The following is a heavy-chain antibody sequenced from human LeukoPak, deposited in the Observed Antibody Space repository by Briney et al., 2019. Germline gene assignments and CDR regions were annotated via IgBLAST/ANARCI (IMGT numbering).Heavy chain of an antibody. D-gene: IGHD5-18*01. CDR3: ARGPRGYSYGYLSGAFDI. J-gene: IGHJ3*02. V-gene: IGHV4-34*01. Sequence: PSETLSLTCAVYGGSFSGYYWSWIRQPPGKGLEWIGEINHSGSTNYNPSLKSRVTISADTSKNQFSLKLSSVTAADTAVYYCARGPRGYSYGYLSGAFDIWGQGAMVTVSS. CDR1: GGSFSGYY. CDR2: INHSGST.